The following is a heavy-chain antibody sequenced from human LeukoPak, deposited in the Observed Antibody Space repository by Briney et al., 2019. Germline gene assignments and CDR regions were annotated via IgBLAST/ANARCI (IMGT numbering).Heavy chain of an antibody. Sequence: PGRSLRLSCTASGFPFRDHAMSWVRQAPGKGLEWVGFIRTNPNGATVEYAASVKDRFTISRDDSKNIAYLEMNSLKTADTAVYYCVRNSGTYRGYGLDVWGQGTPVTVSS. CDR1: GFPFRDHA. V-gene: IGHV3-49*04. CDR3: VRNSGTYRGYGLDV. J-gene: IGHJ6*02. D-gene: IGHD1-26*01. CDR2: IRTNPNGATV.